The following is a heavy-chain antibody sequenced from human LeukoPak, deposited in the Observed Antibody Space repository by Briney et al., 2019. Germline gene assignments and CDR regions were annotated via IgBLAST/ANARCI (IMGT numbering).Heavy chain of an antibody. V-gene: IGHV1-69*04. Sequence: SVKVSCKASGGTFSSYAISWVRQAPGQGLEWMGRIIPILGIANYAQKFQGRVTITADKSTSTAYMELSSLRSEDTAVYYCARGPHERSGYPDDWGQGTLVTVSS. CDR1: GGTFSSYA. CDR3: ARGPHERSGYPDD. J-gene: IGHJ4*02. CDR2: IIPILGIA. D-gene: IGHD3-22*01.